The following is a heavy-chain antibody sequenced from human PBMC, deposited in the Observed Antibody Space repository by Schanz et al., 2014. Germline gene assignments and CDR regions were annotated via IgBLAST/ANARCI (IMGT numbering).Heavy chain of an antibody. CDR1: RFTFNSYA. CDR3: TRDRGALVTHNDALNL. CDR2: ISTDGTNT. J-gene: IGHJ3*01. Sequence: VQLLESGGDLVQPGWSLRLSCAASRFTFNSYAMSWVRQAPGKGLEKVAAISTDGTNTYYAASVRGRFTISRDNSKNTVYLQMDSLRSEDTAVYYCTRDRGALVTHNDALNLWGQGTMVSVSS. D-gene: IGHD2-8*02. V-gene: IGHV3-30*04.